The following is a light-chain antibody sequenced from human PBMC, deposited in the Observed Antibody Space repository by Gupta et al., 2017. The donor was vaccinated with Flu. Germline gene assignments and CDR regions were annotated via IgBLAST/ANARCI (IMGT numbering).Light chain of an antibody. CDR2: SSN. CDR1: RSNIGSNS. J-gene: IGLJ1*01. Sequence: QSVLAQPPSASGTPGQRVTISCSGSRSNIGSNSVNWYQQVPGTSPKLLMYSSNQRPSGVPDRFAGSKSGTSASLAISGLQSEDEADYYCAAWDDSLNGHYVFGTGTKDTVL. V-gene: IGLV1-44*01. CDR3: AAWDDSLNGHYV.